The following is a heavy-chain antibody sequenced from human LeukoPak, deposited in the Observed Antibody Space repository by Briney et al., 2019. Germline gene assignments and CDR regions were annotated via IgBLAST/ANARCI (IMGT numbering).Heavy chain of an antibody. D-gene: IGHD3-10*01. V-gene: IGHV3-23*01. CDR1: GFTFSSSA. Sequence: GGSLRLSGAAPGFTFSSSAMNWFRQAPGKGLEWFSTISGGGGSTYYADSVKGRFTISRDNSKNTLYLQMNSLRPEDTAVYYCAKILGSGSYYYFDCWGQGTLVTVSS. CDR2: ISGGGGST. CDR3: AKILGSGSYYYFDC. J-gene: IGHJ4*02.